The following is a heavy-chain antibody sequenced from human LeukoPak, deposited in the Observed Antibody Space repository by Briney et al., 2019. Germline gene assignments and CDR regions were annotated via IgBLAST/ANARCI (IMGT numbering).Heavy chain of an antibody. Sequence: ASVKVSCKASGYTFTSYDTNWVRQATGQGLEWMGWMNPNSGNTGYAQKFQGRVTMTRNTSISTAYMELSSLRSEDTAVYYCARGGPSGDYYYYYYMDVWGKGTTVTVSS. D-gene: IGHD5-12*01. J-gene: IGHJ6*03. V-gene: IGHV1-8*01. CDR3: ARGGPSGDYYYYYYMDV. CDR2: MNPNSGNT. CDR1: GYTFTSYD.